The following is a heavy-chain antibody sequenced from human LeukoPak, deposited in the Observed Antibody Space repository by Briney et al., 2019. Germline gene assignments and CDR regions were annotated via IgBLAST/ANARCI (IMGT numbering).Heavy chain of an antibody. V-gene: IGHV3-48*01. CDR3: ARIVGPTIWYFDL. CDR1: EFTFSNYS. CDR2: ISSSSSSI. Sequence: PGGSLRLSCAASEFTFSNYSMNWVRQAPGQGLEWVSYISSSSSSIYYADSVKGRFTISRDNAKNSLYLQMNSLRVDDTAVYYCARIVGPTIWYFDLWGRGTLVTVSS. D-gene: IGHD1-26*01. J-gene: IGHJ2*01.